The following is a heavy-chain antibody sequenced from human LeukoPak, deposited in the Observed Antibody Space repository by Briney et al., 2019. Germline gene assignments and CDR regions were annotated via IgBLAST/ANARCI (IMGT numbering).Heavy chain of an antibody. D-gene: IGHD3-10*01. CDR2: ISGSGGST. V-gene: IGHV3-23*01. J-gene: IGHJ4*02. CDR1: GFTFSSYA. Sequence: GGSLRLSCAASGFTFSSYALSWVRQAPGKGLEWVSAISGSGGSTYYADSVKGRFTISRDNSKNTLYLQMNSLRAEDTAVYYCAKPGWFGELSHFDYWGQGTLVTVSS. CDR3: AKPGWFGELSHFDY.